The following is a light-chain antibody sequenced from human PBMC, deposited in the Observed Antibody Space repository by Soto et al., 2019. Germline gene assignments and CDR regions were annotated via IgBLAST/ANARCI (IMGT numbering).Light chain of an antibody. CDR3: QQRANWPPVT. CDR2: GAS. Sequence: DIVMTQSPGTLSLSPGERATLSCRASQSISSNYLAWYQQKPGQSPRLLIYGASSRATGIPDRFSGRGSGTDFTLTISRLEPEDFAVYFCQQRANWPPVTFGQGTKVEIK. J-gene: IGKJ1*01. CDR1: QSISSNY. V-gene: IGKV3D-20*02.